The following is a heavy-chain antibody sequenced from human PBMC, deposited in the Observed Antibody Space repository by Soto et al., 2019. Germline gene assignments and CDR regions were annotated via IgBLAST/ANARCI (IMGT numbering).Heavy chain of an antibody. CDR2: IYYSGST. Sequence: LSLTCTVSGGSISSSSYYWGWIRQPPGKGLEWIGSIYYSGSTYYNPSLKSRVTISVDTSKNQFSLKLSSVTAADTAVYYCARRITMVRGVIRQNWFDPWGQGTLVTVSS. V-gene: IGHV4-39*01. CDR3: ARRITMVRGVIRQNWFDP. D-gene: IGHD3-10*01. CDR1: GGSISSSSYY. J-gene: IGHJ5*02.